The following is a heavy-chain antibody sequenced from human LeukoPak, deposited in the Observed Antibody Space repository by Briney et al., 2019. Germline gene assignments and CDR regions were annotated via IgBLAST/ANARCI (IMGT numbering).Heavy chain of an antibody. CDR3: ARVKNRGYNASSGYYLDY. V-gene: IGHV3-53*01. J-gene: IGHJ4*02. D-gene: IGHD3-22*01. Sequence: PGGSLRLSCAASGNTVSSDYMIWVRQPPGKGLEWVMDIYYGDITNYAASVKGRVTISRDNSKSTLYLQMNSLRAADTAVYYCARVKNRGYNASSGYYLDYWGQGTLVTVSS. CDR1: GNTVSSDY. CDR2: IYYGDIT.